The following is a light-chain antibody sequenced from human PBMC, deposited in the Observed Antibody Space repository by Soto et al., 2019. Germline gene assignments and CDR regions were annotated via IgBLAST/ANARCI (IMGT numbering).Light chain of an antibody. CDR1: SSDVGGYNY. Sequence: QSVLTQPASVSGSPGQSITISCTGTSSDVGGYNYVSWYQQHPGKAPKLMIYDVSNRPSGVSNRFSGSKSGNTASLTISGLQAEDEADYYCSTYTSSGTHYVFGTGTKLTVL. J-gene: IGLJ1*01. CDR3: STYTSSGTHYV. CDR2: DVS. V-gene: IGLV2-14*01.